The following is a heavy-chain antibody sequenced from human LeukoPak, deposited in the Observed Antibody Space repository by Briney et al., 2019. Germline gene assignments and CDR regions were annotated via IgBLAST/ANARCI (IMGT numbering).Heavy chain of an antibody. CDR1: GFTFSSYS. Sequence: GGSLRLSCAASGFTFSSYSMSWVRQAPGKGLEWVSSISSGGSYIYYADSVRGRFTISRDNAKNSLYLQMNSLRAEDTAVYYCASVIFDYWGQGALVTVSS. V-gene: IGHV3-21*01. CDR2: ISSGGSYI. CDR3: ASVIFDY. J-gene: IGHJ4*02.